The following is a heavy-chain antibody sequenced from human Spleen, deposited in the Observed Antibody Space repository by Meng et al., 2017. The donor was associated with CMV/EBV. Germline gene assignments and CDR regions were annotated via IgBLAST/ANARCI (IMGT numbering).Heavy chain of an antibody. CDR3: ARDWDIAAAGVNGRLDS. Sequence: GESLKISCAASGFTFSHYDMHWVRQAPGKGLEWVAVISYDGSNEYYADSVKGRFTVSRDNSKNTLYMQMNSLRAEDTAVFYCARDWDIAAAGVNGRLDSWGQGTLVTVSS. CDR2: ISYDGSNE. J-gene: IGHJ5*01. CDR1: GFTFSHYD. D-gene: IGHD6-13*01. V-gene: IGHV3-30*06.